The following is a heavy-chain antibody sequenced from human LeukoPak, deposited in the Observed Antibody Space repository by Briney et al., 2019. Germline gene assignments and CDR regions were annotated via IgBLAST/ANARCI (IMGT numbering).Heavy chain of an antibody. CDR2: IYSSGST. D-gene: IGHD3-22*01. J-gene: IGHJ4*02. Sequence: SETLSLTCTVSGGSISSYYWSWLRQPPGKGLEWLGYIYSSGSTNYNPSLESRVPISVDTSKNQFSLKLSSVTAADTAVYYCARHYYHSSGSYSFDYWGQGTLVTVSS. CDR3: ARHYYHSSGSYSFDY. V-gene: IGHV4-59*01. CDR1: GGSISSYY.